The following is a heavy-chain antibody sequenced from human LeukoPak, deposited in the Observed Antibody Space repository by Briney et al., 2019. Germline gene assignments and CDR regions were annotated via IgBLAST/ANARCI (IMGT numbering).Heavy chain of an antibody. Sequence: ASVKVSCKASGYTFSSYGISWVRQAPGQGLEWMGWISAYNGNRNYAQKFQGRVTMTRDTSTSTVYMELSSLRSEDTAVYYCARGIYYGSGSSGFRFDPWGQGTLVTVSS. V-gene: IGHV1-18*01. D-gene: IGHD3-10*01. J-gene: IGHJ5*02. CDR1: GYTFSSYG. CDR3: ARGIYYGSGSSGFRFDP. CDR2: ISAYNGNR.